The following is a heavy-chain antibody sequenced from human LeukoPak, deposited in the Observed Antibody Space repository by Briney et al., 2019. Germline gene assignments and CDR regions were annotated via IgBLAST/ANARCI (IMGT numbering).Heavy chain of an antibody. CDR3: ARDLWGSGSYNFYYYGMDV. CDR2: ISYDENIA. V-gene: IGHV3-30-3*01. J-gene: IGHJ6*02. Sequence: GGSLRLSCAASGFTFSAYNMHWVRQAPGKGLEWVTFISYDENIAYYTDSVKGRFTISRDNSESTLSLQMNSLRPDDTAVYYCARDLWGSGSYNFYYYGMDVWGQGTTVTVSS. CDR1: GFTFSAYN. D-gene: IGHD3-10*01.